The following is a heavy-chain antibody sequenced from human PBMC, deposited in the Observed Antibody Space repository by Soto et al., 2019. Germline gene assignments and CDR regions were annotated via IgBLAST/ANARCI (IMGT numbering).Heavy chain of an antibody. Sequence: GESLKISCKGSGYSFTSYWIGWVRQMPGKGLEWMGIIYPGDSDTRYSPSFQGQVTISADKSISTAYLQWSSLKASDTAMYYCARIKSAVDYYYGMDVWGQGTTVTVS. CDR1: GYSFTSYW. CDR2: IYPGDSDT. V-gene: IGHV5-51*01. J-gene: IGHJ6*02. CDR3: ARIKSAVDYYYGMDV.